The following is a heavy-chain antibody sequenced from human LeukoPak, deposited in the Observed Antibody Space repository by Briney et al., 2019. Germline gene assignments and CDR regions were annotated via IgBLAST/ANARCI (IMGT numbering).Heavy chain of an antibody. Sequence: PSETLSLTCTVSGGSISSYYWNWIRQPPGTGLEWIGYVYYSGDTNYNPSLKSRVTMSVDMSKNQFSLKLSSVTAADTAVYYCATFRKAAAERFVDNWGQGTLVTVSS. J-gene: IGHJ4*02. CDR2: VYYSGDT. CDR3: ATFRKAAAERFVDN. V-gene: IGHV4-59*01. D-gene: IGHD6-13*01. CDR1: GGSISSYY.